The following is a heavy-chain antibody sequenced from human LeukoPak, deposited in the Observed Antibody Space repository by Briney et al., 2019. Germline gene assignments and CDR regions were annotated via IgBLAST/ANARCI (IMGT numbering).Heavy chain of an antibody. V-gene: IGHV4-59*08. CDR1: GGSISSYY. D-gene: IGHD3-10*01. Sequence: SETLSLTCTVSGGSISSYYWSWIRQPPGKGLEWIGYIYYSGGTNYNPSLKSRVTISVDTSKNQFSLKLSSVTAADTAVYYCARLWFGELNNWFDPWGQGTLVTVSS. CDR3: ARLWFGELNNWFDP. CDR2: IYYSGGT. J-gene: IGHJ5*02.